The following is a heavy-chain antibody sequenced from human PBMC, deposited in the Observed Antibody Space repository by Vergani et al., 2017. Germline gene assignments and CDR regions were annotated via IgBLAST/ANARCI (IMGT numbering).Heavy chain of an antibody. Sequence: EVQLLESGGGLVQPGGSLRLSCAASGFTFSSYAMSCVRQAPGKGLEWVSAISGSGGSTYYADSVKGRFTISRDNSKNTLYLQMNSLRAEDTAVYYCAKYSRAIDAFDIWGQGTMVTVSS. V-gene: IGHV3-23*01. J-gene: IGHJ3*02. D-gene: IGHD2-21*01. CDR3: AKYSRAIDAFDI. CDR1: GFTFSSYA. CDR2: ISGSGGST.